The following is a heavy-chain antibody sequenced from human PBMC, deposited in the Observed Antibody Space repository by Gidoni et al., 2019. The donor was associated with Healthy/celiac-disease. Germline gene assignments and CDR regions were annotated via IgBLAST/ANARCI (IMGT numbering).Heavy chain of an antibody. Sequence: QVQLQQWGAGLLKPSETLSLTCAVYGGAFSGYYWSWLRQPPGEGLEWIGEINHSGSTNYNPSLKRRVTISVDTSKNQFSLKLSSVTAADTAVYYCARGIYDYVWGSYPNWFDPWGQGTLVTVSS. V-gene: IGHV4-34*01. CDR3: ARGIYDYVWGSYPNWFDP. D-gene: IGHD3-16*02. CDR2: INHSGST. J-gene: IGHJ5*02. CDR1: GGAFSGYY.